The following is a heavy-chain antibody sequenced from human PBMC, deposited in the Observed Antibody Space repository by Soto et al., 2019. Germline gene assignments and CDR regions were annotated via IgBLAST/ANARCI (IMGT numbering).Heavy chain of an antibody. CDR3: ARDSLVITMIRGVPDY. CDR1: GFTFSSYG. Sequence: PGGSLRLSCAASGFTFSSYGMHWVRQAPGKGLEWVAVIWYDGSNKYYADSVKGRFTISRDNSKNTLYLQMNSLRAEDTAVYYCARDSLVITMIRGVPDYWGQGTLVTVSS. J-gene: IGHJ4*02. V-gene: IGHV3-33*01. CDR2: IWYDGSNK. D-gene: IGHD3-10*01.